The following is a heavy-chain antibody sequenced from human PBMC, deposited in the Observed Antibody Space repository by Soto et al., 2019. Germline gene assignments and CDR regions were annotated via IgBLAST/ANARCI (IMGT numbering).Heavy chain of an antibody. CDR2: ISSTTNYI. V-gene: IGHV3-21*06. CDR1: GFTFTRYS. J-gene: IGHJ4*02. CDR3: ARESEDLTSNFNY. Sequence: EVQLVESGGGLVKPGGSLRLSCAASGFTFTRYSMNWVRQAPGQGFEWVSSISSTTNYIYYGDSMKGRFTISRDNAKNSLYLEMNSLRAEDTAVYYCARESEDLTSNFNYWGQGTLVTVSS.